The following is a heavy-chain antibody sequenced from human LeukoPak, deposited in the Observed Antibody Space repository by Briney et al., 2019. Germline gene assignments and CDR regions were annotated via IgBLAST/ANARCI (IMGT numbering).Heavy chain of an antibody. Sequence: SVKVSCKASGGTFSSYAISWVRQAPGQGLEWMGGIIPIFGTANYAQKFQGRVTITADESTSTAYMELSSLRSEDTAVYYCARDRSNYLGGYYYYGMDVWGQGTTVTVSS. CDR3: ARDRSNYLGGYYYYGMDV. J-gene: IGHJ6*02. V-gene: IGHV1-69*13. D-gene: IGHD4-11*01. CDR1: GGTFSSYA. CDR2: IIPIFGTA.